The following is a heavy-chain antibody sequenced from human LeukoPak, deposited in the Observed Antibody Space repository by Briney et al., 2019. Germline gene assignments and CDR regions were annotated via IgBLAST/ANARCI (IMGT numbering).Heavy chain of an antibody. CDR1: GYTFTDYG. CDR3: ARPVVSGNFDY. Sequence: ASVKVSCKASGYTFTDYGISWMRQAPGQGLEWMGWISGYSGNVNYAQNFQGRVTMTTVSSTTTAYMELRSLRSDDTAVYYCARPVVSGNFDYWGQGTLVTVSS. J-gene: IGHJ4*02. D-gene: IGHD5/OR15-5a*01. CDR2: ISGYSGNV. V-gene: IGHV1-18*01.